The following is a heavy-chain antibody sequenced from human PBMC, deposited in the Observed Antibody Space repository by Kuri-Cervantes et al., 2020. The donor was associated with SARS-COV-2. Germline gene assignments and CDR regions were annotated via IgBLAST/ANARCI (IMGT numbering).Heavy chain of an antibody. V-gene: IGHV4-39*07. J-gene: IGHJ6*02. CDR1: GGSISSSSYY. CDR3: ARGAARPYYYYGMDV. D-gene: IGHD6-6*01. CDR2: IYYSGST. Sequence: ESLKISCTVSGGSISSSSYYWGWIRQPPGKGLEWIGSIYYSGSTYYNPSLKSRVTISVDRSKNQFSLKLSSVTAADTAVYYCARGAARPYYYYGMDVWGQGTTVTVSS.